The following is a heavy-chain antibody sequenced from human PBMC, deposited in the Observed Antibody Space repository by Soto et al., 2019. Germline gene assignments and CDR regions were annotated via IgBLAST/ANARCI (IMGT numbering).Heavy chain of an antibody. CDR3: KRDQVYGDYRYYYYYYMDY. CDR2: MNPNSGNT. CDR1: GSTFTSYD. Sequence: ASVKVSSTAPGSTFTSYDINWLRQATGQGLQWKGWMNPNSGNTGYAQKLQGRVTMTTDTSTSTAYMQLRSLRADDTAENYRKRDQVYGDYRYYYYYYMDYWGKGTTVTVSS. D-gene: IGHD4-17*01. J-gene: IGHJ6*03. V-gene: IGHV1-8*01.